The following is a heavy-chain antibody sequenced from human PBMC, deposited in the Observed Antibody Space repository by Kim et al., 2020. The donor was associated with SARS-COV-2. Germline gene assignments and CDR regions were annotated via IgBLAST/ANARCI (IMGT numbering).Heavy chain of an antibody. V-gene: IGHV4-39*01. Sequence: YYNSSLKSRVTISVDTSKNQFSLKLNSVTATDTAVYSCATGRDGYNFFAYWGQGSLVTVSS. J-gene: IGHJ4*02. CDR3: ATGRDGYNFFAY. D-gene: IGHD5-12*01.